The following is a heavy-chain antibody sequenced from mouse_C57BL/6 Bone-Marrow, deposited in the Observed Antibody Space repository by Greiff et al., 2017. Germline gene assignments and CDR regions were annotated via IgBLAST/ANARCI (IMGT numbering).Heavy chain of an antibody. V-gene: IGHV1-11*01. Sequence: QVQLQQSGAELARPGASVTLSCKASGYTFTDHLMTWVNKRPGQGLEWIGRIYPVSGDTNYNHKFMGKATVSVDRSSSTVYMVLNSLTSEDPAVYYCGRRSALGLYAMEDWGQGTSVTVSS. D-gene: IGHD4-1*01. CDR1: GYTFTDHL. J-gene: IGHJ4*01. CDR3: GRRSALGLYAMED. CDR2: IYPVSGDT.